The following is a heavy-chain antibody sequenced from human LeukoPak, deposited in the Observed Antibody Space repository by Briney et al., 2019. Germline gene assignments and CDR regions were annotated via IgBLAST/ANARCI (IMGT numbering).Heavy chain of an antibody. V-gene: IGHV1-69*13. Sequence: SVKVSCKASGGTFSSYAISWVRQAPGQGLEWMGGIIPIFGTANYAQKFQGRVTITADESTSTAYMELSSLRSEDTAVYYCARELKLWFGELNFFDYWGQGTLVTVSS. CDR3: ARELKLWFGELNFFDY. CDR2: IIPIFGTA. CDR1: GGTFSSYA. J-gene: IGHJ4*02. D-gene: IGHD3-10*01.